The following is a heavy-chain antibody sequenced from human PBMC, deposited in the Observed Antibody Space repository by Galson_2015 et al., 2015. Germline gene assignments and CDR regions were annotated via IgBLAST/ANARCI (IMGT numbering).Heavy chain of an antibody. CDR1: GFTFSNAW. J-gene: IGHJ4*02. CDR3: ATGFIWFGEPQDSMPDY. Sequence: SLRLSCAASGFTFSNAWMSWVRQAPGKGLEWVGRIKSKTDGGTTDYAAPVKGRFTISRDDSKNTLYLQMNSLKTEDTAVYYCATGFIWFGEPQDSMPDYWGQGTLVTVSS. CDR2: IKSKTDGGTT. V-gene: IGHV3-15*01. D-gene: IGHD3-10*01.